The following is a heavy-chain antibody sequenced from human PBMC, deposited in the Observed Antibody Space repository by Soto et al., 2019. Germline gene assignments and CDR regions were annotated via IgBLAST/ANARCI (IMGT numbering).Heavy chain of an antibody. CDR3: ASRHPRFYFGL. V-gene: IGHV4-31*03. J-gene: IGHJ2*01. Sequence: QVQLQESGPGLVKPSQTLSLTCTVSGGSVSSCGQYWSWIRQHPGKGLEWIGNIYYSGDTFYNPSLRSRITISVDTSRTQCSLSLSSVTAADTAVYYCASRHPRFYFGLWGRGNLLTVSS. CDR2: IYYSGDT. CDR1: GGSVSSCGQY. D-gene: IGHD4-17*01.